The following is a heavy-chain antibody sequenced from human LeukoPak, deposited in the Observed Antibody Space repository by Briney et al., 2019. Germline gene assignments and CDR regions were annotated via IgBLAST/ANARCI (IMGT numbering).Heavy chain of an antibody. CDR2: IYYSGST. V-gene: IGHV4-59*08. D-gene: IGHD2-15*01. J-gene: IGHJ4*02. CDR3: ARYHCGGGTCYHFDY. Sequence: PSETLSLTCTVSGGSISSHYWSWIRQPPGKGLEWIGYIYYSGSTNYNPSLKSRVTISVDTSKNQFSLKLSSVTAADTAVYYCARYHCGGGTCYHFDYWGQGALVTVSS. CDR1: GGSISSHY.